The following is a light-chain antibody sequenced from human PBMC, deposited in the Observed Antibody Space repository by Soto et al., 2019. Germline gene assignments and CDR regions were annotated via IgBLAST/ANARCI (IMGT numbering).Light chain of an antibody. Sequence: EIVLTQSRATLSLSPGERAILSCRASQSISSYLAWYQQKPGQAPRLLIHDTSDRATGVPARFSGSGSGTDLTLTISSLEPEDFALYYCQQRNSWPITFGQGTRLEIK. CDR1: QSISSY. CDR3: QQRNSWPIT. CDR2: DTS. J-gene: IGKJ5*01. V-gene: IGKV3-11*01.